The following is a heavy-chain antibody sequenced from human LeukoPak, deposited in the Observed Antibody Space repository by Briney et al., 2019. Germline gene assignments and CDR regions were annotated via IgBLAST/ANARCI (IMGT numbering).Heavy chain of an antibody. V-gene: IGHV5-51*01. CDR2: IYPRDSDS. Sequence: GESLKISCKGSGYTFTNYWVGWVRQMPGKGLEWMGIIYPRDSDSRYSPSFQGQVTISVDKPTSTAYLQWSSLKASDTAVYYCARRGYCSGGNCFSSAFDVWGQGTMVTVSS. D-gene: IGHD2-15*01. J-gene: IGHJ3*01. CDR1: GYTFTNYW. CDR3: ARRGYCSGGNCFSSAFDV.